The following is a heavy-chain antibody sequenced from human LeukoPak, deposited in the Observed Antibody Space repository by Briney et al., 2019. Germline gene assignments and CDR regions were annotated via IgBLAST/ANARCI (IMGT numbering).Heavy chain of an antibody. CDR1: GFTFSSYA. V-gene: IGHV3-30*04. CDR3: AREALAESGHAFDI. Sequence: GGSLRLSCAASGFTFSSYAMHWVRQAPGKGLEWVAVISYDGSNKYYADSVKGRFTISRDNSKNTLYLQMNSLRAEDTAVYYCAREALAESGHAFDIWGQGTMVTVSS. J-gene: IGHJ3*02. CDR2: ISYDGSNK. D-gene: IGHD3-3*02.